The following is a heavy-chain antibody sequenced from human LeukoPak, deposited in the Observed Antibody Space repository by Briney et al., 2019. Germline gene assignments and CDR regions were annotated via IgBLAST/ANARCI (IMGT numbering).Heavy chain of an antibody. J-gene: IGHJ4*02. CDR3: ARDGSHYCGGDCYGED. CDR2: INWNGGST. D-gene: IGHD2-21*02. Sequence: WGSLRLSCAASGFTFDDYGMSWVRQAPGKGLEWVSGINWNGGSTGYADSVKGRFTISRDNAKNSLCLQMNSLRAEDTAVYYCARDGSHYCGGDCYGEDWGQGTLVTVSS. V-gene: IGHV3-20*04. CDR1: GFTFDDYG.